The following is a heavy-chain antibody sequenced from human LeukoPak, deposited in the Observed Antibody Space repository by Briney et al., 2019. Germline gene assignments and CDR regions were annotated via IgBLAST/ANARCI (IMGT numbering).Heavy chain of an antibody. Sequence: ASVKVSCKASGYTFTSYDINWVRQATGQGLEWMGWMNPNSGNTGYAQKFQGRVTMTRNTSISTAYMELSSLRSEDTAVYYCARDSINNYYYYYYYMDVWGKGTTVTVSS. J-gene: IGHJ6*03. CDR1: GYTFTSYD. V-gene: IGHV1-8*01. D-gene: IGHD5-24*01. CDR3: ARDSINNYYYYYYYMDV. CDR2: MNPNSGNT.